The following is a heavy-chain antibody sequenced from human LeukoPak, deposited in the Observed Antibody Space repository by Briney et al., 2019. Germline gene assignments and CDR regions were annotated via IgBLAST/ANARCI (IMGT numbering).Heavy chain of an antibody. CDR2: IYHSGST. J-gene: IGHJ4*02. Sequence: KPSGTLSLTCAVSGGSISSRNWWSWVRQPPGKGLEWIGEIYHSGSTNYNPSLKSRITISVDKSKNQFSLKLSSVTAADTAVYYCARGGRITMFGVVIMRAFDFWGQGTLVTVSS. D-gene: IGHD3-3*01. CDR1: GGSISSRNW. CDR3: ARGGRITMFGVVIMRAFDF. V-gene: IGHV4-4*02.